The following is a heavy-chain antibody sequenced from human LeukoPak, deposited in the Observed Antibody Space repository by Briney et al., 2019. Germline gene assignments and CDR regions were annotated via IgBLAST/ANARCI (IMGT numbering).Heavy chain of an antibody. Sequence: GGSLRLSCAASGFTFDDYGMSWVRQAPGKGLEWVSGINWNGGSTVYADSVKGRFTISRDNAKNSLYLQMNSLRAEDTALYYCARGPPFITGTTFDYWGQGTLVTVSS. J-gene: IGHJ4*02. CDR1: GFTFDDYG. CDR3: ARGPPFITGTTFDY. V-gene: IGHV3-20*04. CDR2: INWNGGST. D-gene: IGHD1-14*01.